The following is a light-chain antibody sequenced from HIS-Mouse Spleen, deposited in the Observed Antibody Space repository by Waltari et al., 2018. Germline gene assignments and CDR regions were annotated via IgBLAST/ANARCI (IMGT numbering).Light chain of an antibody. CDR1: QGISSY. Sequence: DIQLTQSPSFLSASVGDGVTIACRASQGISSYLPWYQQKPGKAPKPLIYAASTLQSGVPSRCSGSGSGTEFTLTISSLQPEDFATYYCQQLNSYPPTFGQGTKVEIK. CDR3: QQLNSYPPT. V-gene: IGKV1-9*01. CDR2: AAS. J-gene: IGKJ1*01.